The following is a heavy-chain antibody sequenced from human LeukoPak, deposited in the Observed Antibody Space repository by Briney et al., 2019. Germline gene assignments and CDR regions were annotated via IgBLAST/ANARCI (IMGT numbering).Heavy chain of an antibody. CDR2: ITTSDGNT. Sequence: GGSLRLSCAASGFTFSRYTMSWVRQAPGKGLEWVSTITTSDGNTYYADSVKGRFTVSRDNSKNTLFLQMNGLRAEDTAVYYCAKDGGLWVSAHWGDSWGRGTLVTVSS. V-gene: IGHV3-23*01. D-gene: IGHD7-27*01. J-gene: IGHJ4*02. CDR3: AKDGGLWVSAHWGDS. CDR1: GFTFSRYT.